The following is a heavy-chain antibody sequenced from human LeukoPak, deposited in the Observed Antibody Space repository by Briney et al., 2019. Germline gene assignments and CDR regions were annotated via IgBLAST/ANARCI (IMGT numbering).Heavy chain of an antibody. CDR1: GFTFSSYA. V-gene: IGHV3-23*01. CDR2: ISNSGGST. J-gene: IGHJ4*02. D-gene: IGHD6-19*01. Sequence: PGGSLRLSCAASGFTFSSYAMNWVRQAPGKGLEWVSGISNSGGSTYYADSVKGRFTISRDNSKNTLYLQMNSLRAEDTAVYYCAKEGYSSGWQRRNPYFDYWGQGTLVTVSS. CDR3: AKEGYSSGWQRRNPYFDY.